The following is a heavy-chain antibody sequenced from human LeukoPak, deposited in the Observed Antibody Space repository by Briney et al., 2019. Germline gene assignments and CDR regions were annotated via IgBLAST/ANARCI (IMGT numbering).Heavy chain of an antibody. J-gene: IGHJ5*02. D-gene: IGHD2-8*01. CDR3: ATTKGAVSPFDP. CDR1: GGSISSSSYY. Sequence: SKTLSLTCTVSGGSISSSSYYWGWIRQPPGKGLEWIGSIYYSGSTYYNPSLKSRVTISVDTSKNQFSLKLSSVTAADTAVYYCATTKGAVSPFDPWGQGTLVTVSS. V-gene: IGHV4-39*07. CDR2: IYYSGST.